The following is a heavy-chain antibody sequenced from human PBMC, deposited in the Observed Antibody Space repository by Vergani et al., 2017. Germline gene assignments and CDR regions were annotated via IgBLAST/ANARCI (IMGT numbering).Heavy chain of an antibody. CDR1: GFTFSGSA. J-gene: IGHJ3*02. V-gene: IGHV3-73*02. CDR2: IRSKANSYAT. CDR3: TRDDDIVATIDAFDI. Sequence: EVQLVESGGGLVQPGGSLKLSCAASGFTFSGSAMHWVRQASGKGLEWVGRIRSKANSYATAYAASVKGRFTISRDDSKNTAYLQMNSLKTEDTAVYYCTRDDDIVATIDAFDIWGQGTMVTVSS. D-gene: IGHD5-12*01.